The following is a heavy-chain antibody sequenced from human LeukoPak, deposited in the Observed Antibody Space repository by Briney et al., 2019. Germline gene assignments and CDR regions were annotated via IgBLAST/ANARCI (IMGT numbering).Heavy chain of an antibody. D-gene: IGHD3-3*01. Sequence: GGSLRLSCAASGFTFSSYAMSCGPRSPGPQRGGGSAMSGCGGRTYYADSVKGRFTISRDNSKNTLYLQMNSLRAEDTAVYYCAKIPANYDFWSGYYYYMDVWGKGTTVSVSS. J-gene: IGHJ6*03. CDR3: AKIPANYDFWSGYYYYMDV. CDR2: MSGCGGRT. CDR1: GFTFSSYA. V-gene: IGHV3-23*01.